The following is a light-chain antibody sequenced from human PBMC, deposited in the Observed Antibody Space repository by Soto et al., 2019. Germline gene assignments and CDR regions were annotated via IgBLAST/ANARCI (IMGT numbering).Light chain of an antibody. CDR3: QQYNNWPWT. V-gene: IGKV3-15*01. CDR2: GAS. CDR1: QSVSSN. J-gene: IGKJ1*01. Sequence: IVMTQSPATLSVSPGERATLSCRASQSVSSNLAWYQQKPGQAPRFLIYGASTRATGIPARFSCSGSGTTFTLTISSLQSEDFAVYYCQQYNNWPWTFGHRTKVEIK.